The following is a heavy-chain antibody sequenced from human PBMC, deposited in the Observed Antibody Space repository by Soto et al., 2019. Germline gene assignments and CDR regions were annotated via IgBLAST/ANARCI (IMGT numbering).Heavy chain of an antibody. Sequence: SETLSLTCTVSGGSISSGGYYWSWIRQHPGKGLEWIGYILDSGTAYYNPSLKSRATISGDTSKNQFSLKLTSVTAADTAVYYCAREVPTPCYFDYWGQGTLVTVSS. CDR2: ILDSGTA. J-gene: IGHJ4*02. CDR1: GGSISSGGYY. V-gene: IGHV4-31*03. D-gene: IGHD1-1*01. CDR3: AREVPTPCYFDY.